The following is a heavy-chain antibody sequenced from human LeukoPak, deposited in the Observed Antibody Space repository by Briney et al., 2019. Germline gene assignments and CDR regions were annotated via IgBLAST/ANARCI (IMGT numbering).Heavy chain of an antibody. V-gene: IGHV4-39*01. J-gene: IGHJ6*02. CDR3: ARVSQLPSYYYYYYGMDV. D-gene: IGHD2-2*01. CDR1: GGSIRSSYYY. Sequence: KSSETLSLTCIVSGGSIRSSYYYWGWIRQPPGKGLEWIGSIYDSGSTYYNPSLKSRVTISVDTSKNQFSLKLSSVTAADTAVYYCARVSQLPSYYYYYYGMDVWGQGTTVTVSS. CDR2: IYDSGST.